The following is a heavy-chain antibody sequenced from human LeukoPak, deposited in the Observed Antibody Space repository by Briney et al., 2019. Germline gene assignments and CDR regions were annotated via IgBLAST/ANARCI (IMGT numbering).Heavy chain of an antibody. J-gene: IGHJ4*02. CDR1: GVPISSYY. V-gene: IGHV4-4*07. CDR3: ASSGSSGWYAGPVSN. D-gene: IGHD6-19*01. CDR2: IYTSGST. Sequence: SETLSLTCAVSGVPISSYYWSWIRQPAGKGLEWIGRIYTSGSTNYNPSLKSRVTMSVDTSKNQFSLKLSSVTAADTAVYYCASSGSSGWYAGPVSNWGQGTLVTVSS.